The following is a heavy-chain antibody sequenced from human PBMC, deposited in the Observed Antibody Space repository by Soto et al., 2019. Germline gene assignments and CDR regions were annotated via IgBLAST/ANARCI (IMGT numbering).Heavy chain of an antibody. V-gene: IGHV3-23*01. Sequence: GGSLRLSCAASGFTFSSYAMSWVRQAPGKGLEWVSAISGSGGSTYYADSVKGRFTISRDNSKNTLYLQMNSLRAEDTAVYYCAKGYYSGGYGGLDYWGQGTLVTVSS. J-gene: IGHJ4*02. CDR2: ISGSGGST. CDR1: GFTFSSYA. CDR3: AKGYYSGGYGGLDY. D-gene: IGHD1-26*01.